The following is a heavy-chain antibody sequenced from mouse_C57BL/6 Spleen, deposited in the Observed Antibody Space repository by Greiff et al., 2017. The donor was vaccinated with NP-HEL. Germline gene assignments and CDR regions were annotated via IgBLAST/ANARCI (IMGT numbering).Heavy chain of an antibody. CDR3: ARWNYGSSYGYYFDY. Sequence: VQLQQSGAELARPGASVTLSCKASGYTFTSYGIRWVKQRTGQGLEWIGEIYPRSGTTYYNEQFKGKATLTADNSSSTAYMELSSRTSEDSAVYICARWNYGSSYGYYFDYWGQGTTLTVSS. CDR1: GYTFTSYG. D-gene: IGHD1-1*01. CDR2: IYPRSGTT. V-gene: IGHV1-81*01. J-gene: IGHJ2*01.